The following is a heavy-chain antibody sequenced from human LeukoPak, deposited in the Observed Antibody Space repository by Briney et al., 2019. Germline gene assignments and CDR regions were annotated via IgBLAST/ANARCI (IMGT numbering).Heavy chain of an antibody. CDR3: AREYSSGWKNWFDP. J-gene: IGHJ5*02. CDR1: GFTFSTYA. Sequence: GGSLRLSCAASGFTFSTYAMHWVRQAPGKGLEWVGVISYDGSEKYYADSVRGRFTISRDNSKNTLYLQMGSLRSDDMAVYYCAREYSSGWKNWFDPWGQGTLVTVSS. V-gene: IGHV3-30*04. D-gene: IGHD6-19*01. CDR2: ISYDGSEK.